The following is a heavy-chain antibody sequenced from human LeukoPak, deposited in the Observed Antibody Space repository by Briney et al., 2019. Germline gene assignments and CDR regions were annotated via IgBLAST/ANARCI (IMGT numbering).Heavy chain of an antibody. CDR3: AREQPRPRRTVTLYYFDY. J-gene: IGHJ4*02. D-gene: IGHD4-17*01. CDR1: GGSISSYY. CDR2: IYTSGST. V-gene: IGHV4-4*07. Sequence: ASETLSLTCTVSGGSISSYYWSWIRQPAGKGLGWIGRIYTSGSTNYNPSLKSRVTMSVDTSKNQFSLKLSSVTAADTAVYYCAREQPRPRRTVTLYYFDYWGQGTLVTVSS.